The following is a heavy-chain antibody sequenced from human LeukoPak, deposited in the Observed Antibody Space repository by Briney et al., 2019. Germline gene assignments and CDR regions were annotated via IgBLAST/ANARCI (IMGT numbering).Heavy chain of an antibody. CDR1: GGSFSGYY. CDR3: ASVEWGYATPNDY. J-gene: IGHJ4*02. V-gene: IGHV4-34*01. Sequence: SETLSLTCAVYGGSFSGYYWSWIRQPPGKGLEWIGEINHSGSTNYNPSLKSRVTISVDTSKNQFSLKLSSVTAADTAVYYCASVEWGYATPNDYWGQGTLVTVSS. CDR2: INHSGST. D-gene: IGHD1-26*01.